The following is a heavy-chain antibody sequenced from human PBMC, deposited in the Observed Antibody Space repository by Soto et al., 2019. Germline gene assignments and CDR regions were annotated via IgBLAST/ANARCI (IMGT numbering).Heavy chain of an antibody. V-gene: IGHV3-11*06. CDR2: ISGSSSYT. CDR3: ARTTVTGAFDY. D-gene: IGHD6-19*01. CDR1: GFTFSDYY. J-gene: IGHJ4*02. Sequence: GGSLRLSCAASGFTFSDYYLSWIRQAPGKGLEWVSYISGSSSYTNYADSVKGRFTISRDNAKSSLYLQMNSLRAEDTAVYYCARTTVTGAFDYWGQGTLVTVSS.